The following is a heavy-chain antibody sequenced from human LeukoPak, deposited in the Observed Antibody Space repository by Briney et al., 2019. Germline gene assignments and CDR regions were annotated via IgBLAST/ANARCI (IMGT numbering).Heavy chain of an antibody. CDR3: ARGDNPQDGFDC. CDR2: INPKCGGS. J-gene: IGHJ4*02. CDR1: CCSFNNYY. V-gene: IGHV1-2*02. Sequence: ASVQVSCKDCCCSFNNYYRLCVRQDPAQGREWMGWINPKCGGSNYAQKFQKRVTITRVKSISTEYSELSRLTSDDTAVYYCARGDNPQDGFDCWGQRTMVTVSS. D-gene: IGHD1-14*01.